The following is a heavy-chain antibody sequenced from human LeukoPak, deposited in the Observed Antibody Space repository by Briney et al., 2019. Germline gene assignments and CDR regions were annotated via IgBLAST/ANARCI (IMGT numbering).Heavy chain of an antibody. J-gene: IGHJ4*02. V-gene: IGHV3-20*04. D-gene: IGHD5-12*01. Sequence: GGSLRLSCAASGFTFNNYGMNWVRQTPGKGLEWVSRISWNGGSTRYADSVKGRFTISSDNAKNSLYLQMNSLRPEDTALYYCARGLLEWLRLETYSFDYWGQGTLVTVSS. CDR2: ISWNGGST. CDR3: ARGLLEWLRLETYSFDY. CDR1: GFTFNNYG.